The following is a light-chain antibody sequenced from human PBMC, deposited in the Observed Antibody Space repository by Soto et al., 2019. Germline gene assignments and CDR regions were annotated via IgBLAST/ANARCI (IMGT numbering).Light chain of an antibody. CDR1: QSVSSN. V-gene: IGKV3-15*01. J-gene: IGKJ3*01. CDR3: QQYNNWPGT. CDR2: GAS. Sequence: EIVMTQSPATLSVSPGERATLSCRASQSVSSNLAWYQQKPGQAPRLLIYGASTRATGIPARFSGSGSGTEVTLTISSLQSEDVAVYYCQQYNNWPGTFGPGTKVDIK.